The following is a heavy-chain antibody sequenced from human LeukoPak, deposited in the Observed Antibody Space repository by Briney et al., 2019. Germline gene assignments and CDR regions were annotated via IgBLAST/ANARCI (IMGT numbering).Heavy chain of an antibody. CDR2: INSDGSGT. Sequence: PGGSLRLSCAASGFTFSSYWMHWVRQAPGKGLVWVSRINSDGSGTSYADSVKGRFTISRDNAKNTLYLQMNSLRAEDTAVYYCASEGSYYDYVWGSYRYQNWFDPWGQGTLVTVSS. CDR3: ASEGSYYDYVWGSYRYQNWFDP. CDR1: GFTFSSYW. D-gene: IGHD3-16*02. V-gene: IGHV3-74*01. J-gene: IGHJ5*02.